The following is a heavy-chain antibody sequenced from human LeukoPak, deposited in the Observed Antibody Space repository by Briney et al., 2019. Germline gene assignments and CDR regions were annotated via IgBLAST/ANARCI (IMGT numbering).Heavy chain of an antibody. Sequence: GGSLRLSCAASGFTFSDYYMSWIRQAPGKGLEWLSYISSSSSYTNYVDSVKGRFTISRDNAKNSLYLQMNSLRAEDTAVYYCVRAVSVSSYYFDCWGQGTLVTVSS. CDR2: ISSSSSYT. V-gene: IGHV3-11*05. J-gene: IGHJ4*02. D-gene: IGHD5/OR15-5a*01. CDR1: GFTFSDYY. CDR3: VRAVSVSSYYFDC.